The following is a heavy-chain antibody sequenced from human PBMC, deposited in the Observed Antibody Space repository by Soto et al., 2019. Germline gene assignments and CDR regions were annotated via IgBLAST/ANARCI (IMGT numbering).Heavy chain of an antibody. D-gene: IGHD5-18*01. CDR2: FIGSGVST. CDR3: ARNGRDGYNYIGFDH. Sequence: GSLRLSFSASGFTFSSYPMSWVRQAPGKGLEWVSAFIGSGVSTYYATPLKARFTISRENSKNTLYLQINSLRAENTAVYYCARNGRDGYNYIGFDHWGQGTLVTVSS. CDR1: GFTFSSYP. J-gene: IGHJ5*02. V-gene: IGHV3-23*01.